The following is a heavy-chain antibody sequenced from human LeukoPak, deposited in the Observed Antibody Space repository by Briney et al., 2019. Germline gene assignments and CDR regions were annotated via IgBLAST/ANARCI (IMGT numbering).Heavy chain of an antibody. CDR1: GYTLSSHG. CDR2: FSVFNGNT. V-gene: IGHV1-18*01. J-gene: IGHJ4*02. D-gene: IGHD2-15*01. CDR3: ARDLCSGGSCYWDY. Sequence: ASVKVSCKASGYTLSSHGVSWVRQAPGQGLEWMGWFSVFNGNTNYAQKFQGRVTLTTDTPTSTAYMELRSLRSDDTAVYYCARDLCSGGSCYWDYWGQGTLVTVSS.